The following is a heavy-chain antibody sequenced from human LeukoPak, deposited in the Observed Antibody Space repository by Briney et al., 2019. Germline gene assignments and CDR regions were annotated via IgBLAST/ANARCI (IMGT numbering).Heavy chain of an antibody. CDR1: GYTFTSYG. Sequence: ASVKVSCKASGYTFTSYGISWVRQAPGQGLEWMGWISAYSGNTNYAQKLQGRVTMTTDTSTSTAYMELRSLRSDDTAVYYCASIAVAGYELDYWGQGTLVTVSS. CDR3: ASIAVAGYELDY. V-gene: IGHV1-18*01. CDR2: ISAYSGNT. J-gene: IGHJ4*02. D-gene: IGHD6-19*01.